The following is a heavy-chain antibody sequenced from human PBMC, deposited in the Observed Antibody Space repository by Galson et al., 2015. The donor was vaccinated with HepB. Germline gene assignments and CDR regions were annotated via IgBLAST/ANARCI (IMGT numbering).Heavy chain of an antibody. D-gene: IGHD3-16*02. CDR2: VYYSGVT. CDR3: ARALGGSYFYGMDV. V-gene: IGHV4-39*01. J-gene: IGHJ6*02. CDR1: GASTSSSSYY. Sequence: ETLSLTCSVSGASTSSSSYYWNWVRQSPGKGMEWTGSVYYSGVTYYNPSLKSRVTISVDTSKNQFSLRVSSVTAADTAMYYCARALGGSYFYGMDVWGQGTTVTVSS.